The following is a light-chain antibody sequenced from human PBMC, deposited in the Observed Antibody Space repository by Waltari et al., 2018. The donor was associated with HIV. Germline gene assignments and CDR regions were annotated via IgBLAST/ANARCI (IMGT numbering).Light chain of an antibody. V-gene: IGLV2-8*01. CDR1: SSDVGGDDY. CDR2: EVN. J-gene: IGLJ1*01. CDR3: SSYAGSNIFV. Sequence: QSALTQPPSASGSPGQSVTISCTGTSSDVGGDDYVSWYQQHPDKAPKLMIYEVNKRPSGVPDRFSGSKSGNTASLTVSGPQAEDEAEYYCSSYAGSNIFVFGAGTKVTVL.